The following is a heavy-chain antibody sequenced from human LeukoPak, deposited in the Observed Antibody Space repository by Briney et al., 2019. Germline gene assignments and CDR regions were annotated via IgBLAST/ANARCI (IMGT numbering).Heavy chain of an antibody. CDR1: GGSISSYY. CDR3: ARSYRYNWFDP. J-gene: IGHJ5*02. D-gene: IGHD4-11*01. CDR2: IYYSGST. Sequence: SETLSLTCTVSGGSISSYYWSWIRQPPGKGLEWIGYIYYSGSTNYNPSLKSRVTISVDTSKNQFSLKLSSVTAADTAVYYCARSYRYNWFDPWGQGTLVTVSS. V-gene: IGHV4-59*01.